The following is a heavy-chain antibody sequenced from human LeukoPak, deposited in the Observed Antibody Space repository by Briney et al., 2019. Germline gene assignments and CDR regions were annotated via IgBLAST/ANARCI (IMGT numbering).Heavy chain of an antibody. J-gene: IGHJ5*02. D-gene: IGHD3-22*01. V-gene: IGHV1-69*05. CDR2: IIPIFGTA. CDR3: ARVAGRVRYDSSGYYSLGWFDP. Sequence: SVKVSCKASGGTFSSYATSWVRQAPGQGLEWMGGIIPIFGTANYAQKFQGRVTITTDESTSTAYMELSSLRSEDTAVYYCARVAGRVRYDSSGYYSLGWFDPWGQGTLVTVSS. CDR1: GGTFSSYA.